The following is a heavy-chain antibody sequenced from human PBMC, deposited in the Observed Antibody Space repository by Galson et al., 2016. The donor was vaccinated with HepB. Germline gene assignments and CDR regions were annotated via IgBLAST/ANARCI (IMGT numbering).Heavy chain of an antibody. D-gene: IGHD5-18*01. J-gene: IGHJ4*02. Sequence: SLRLSCAASGFTFSRHWIHWARQAPGKGLVWVSRIKGDGRHTVYADSVQGRFSISRDNAKNSLYLQMNSLRAEDTAVYYCASGYSYGYFYYWGQGTLVTVSS. V-gene: IGHV3-74*01. CDR2: IKGDGRHT. CDR1: GFTFSRHW. CDR3: ASGYSYGYFYY.